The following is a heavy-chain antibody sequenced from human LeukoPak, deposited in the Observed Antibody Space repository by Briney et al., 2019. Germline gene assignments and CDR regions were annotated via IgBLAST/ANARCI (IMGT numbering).Heavy chain of an antibody. J-gene: IGHJ4*02. D-gene: IGHD3-22*01. Sequence: SETLSLTCTVSGGSISSYYWSWIRQPPGKGLEWIGYIYYSGSTNYNPSLKSRVTISVDTSKYQFSLKLSSVTAADTAVYYCARSDSSGYEHDYWGQGTLVTVSS. CDR2: IYYSGST. V-gene: IGHV4-59*01. CDR3: ARSDSSGYEHDY. CDR1: GGSISSYY.